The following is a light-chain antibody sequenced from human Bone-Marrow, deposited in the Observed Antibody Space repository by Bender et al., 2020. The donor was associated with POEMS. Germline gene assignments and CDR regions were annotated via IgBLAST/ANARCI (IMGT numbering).Light chain of an antibody. V-gene: IGLV1-44*01. CDR2: INN. J-gene: IGLJ3*02. CDR1: SSNIGTNP. Sequence: QSVLTQPPSASGTPGQRVTISCSGSSSNIGTNPVNWYQQLPGTAPKLLIYINNQRPSGVPDRFSGSKSGTSASLAISGLPSEDEADYYCAAWEPSVNGWVFGGGSKLTVL. CDR3: AAWEPSVNGWV.